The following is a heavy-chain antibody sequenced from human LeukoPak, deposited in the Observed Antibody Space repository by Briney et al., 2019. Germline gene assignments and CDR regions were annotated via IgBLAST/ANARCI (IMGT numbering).Heavy chain of an antibody. D-gene: IGHD1-1*01. CDR1: GGSISSYY. Sequence: PSETLSLTCTVSGGSISSYYWSWIRQPPGKGLEWIGYVFYSGSTNYNPSLKGRVTISLDMSKNQFSLNLNSVTAADTAVYYCTRRVARTGIYAYDIWGQGTMVTVSS. J-gene: IGHJ3*02. CDR2: VFYSGST. CDR3: TRRVARTGIYAYDI. V-gene: IGHV4-59*01.